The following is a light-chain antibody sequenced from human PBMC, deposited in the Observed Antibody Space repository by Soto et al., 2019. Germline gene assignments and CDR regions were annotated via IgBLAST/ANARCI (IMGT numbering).Light chain of an antibody. J-gene: IGLJ1*01. V-gene: IGLV2-14*03. Sequence: ALTQPTSVSGSPGQSITISCTGNHNDIGTYDYVSWYQQHPGRAPRLLIHGVTTRPSGISGRFSASKSGLTASLTISGLQPEDEAGYYCSSFTSNRIYVFGPGTKVTVL. CDR3: SSFTSNRIYV. CDR1: HNDIGTYDY. CDR2: GVT.